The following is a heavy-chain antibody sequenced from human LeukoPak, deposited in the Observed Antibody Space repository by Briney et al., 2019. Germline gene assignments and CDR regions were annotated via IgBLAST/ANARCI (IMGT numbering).Heavy chain of an antibody. CDR3: ARGMDIVVVPAALNWFDP. Sequence: SETLSLTCAVYGGSFSGYYWSWIRQPPGKGLEWIGEINHSGSTNYNPSLKSRVTISVDTSKNQFSLKLSSVTAADTAVYYCARGMDIVVVPAALNWFDPWGQGTLVTVSS. CDR1: GGSFSGYY. CDR2: INHSGST. V-gene: IGHV4-34*01. D-gene: IGHD2-2*03. J-gene: IGHJ5*02.